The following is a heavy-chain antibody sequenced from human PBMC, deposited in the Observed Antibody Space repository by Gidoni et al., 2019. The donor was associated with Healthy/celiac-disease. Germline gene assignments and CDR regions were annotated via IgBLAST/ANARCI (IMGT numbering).Heavy chain of an antibody. CDR3: ARVLAYCGGDCTDAFDI. CDR1: VGSLSSSTSN. V-gene: IGHV4-39*01. J-gene: IGHJ3*02. CDR2: IYYSGNT. Sequence: QLQLQESGPGLVKPLETPSLTCTVSVGSLSSSTSNWGWIRQPPGKGLEWIGSIYYSGNTYDNTSFKSRVTISVNTSKNQFSLKLSSVTAAETAVYYGARVLAYCGGDCTDAFDIWGQGTMVTVSS. D-gene: IGHD2-21*02.